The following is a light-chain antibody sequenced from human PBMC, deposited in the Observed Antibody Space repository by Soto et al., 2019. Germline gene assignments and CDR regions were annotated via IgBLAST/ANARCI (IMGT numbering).Light chain of an antibody. Sequence: QSVLTQPPSVSGTPGQRVTISCSGSSSNIGSGTVNWYQQVPGTAPKLLIYNNNQWPSGVPDRFSGSKSGTSGSLAISGLQSEDEADYYCASWDDSLNGLDVFGTGTKLTVL. J-gene: IGLJ1*01. CDR3: ASWDDSLNGLDV. V-gene: IGLV1-44*01. CDR1: SSNIGSGT. CDR2: NNN.